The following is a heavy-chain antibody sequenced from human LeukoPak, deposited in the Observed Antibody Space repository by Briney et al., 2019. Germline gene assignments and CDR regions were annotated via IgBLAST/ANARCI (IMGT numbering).Heavy chain of an antibody. D-gene: IGHD5-18*01. Sequence: PGGSLRLSCAASGFTFSSYAMHWVRQAPGKGLEYVSAISSNGGSTYHANSVKGRFTISRDNSKNTLYLQMGSLRAEDMAVYYCARDGGYSYGSPSYYFDYWGQGTLVTVSS. CDR2: ISSNGGST. CDR3: ARDGGYSYGSPSYYFDY. V-gene: IGHV3-64*01. CDR1: GFTFSSYA. J-gene: IGHJ4*02.